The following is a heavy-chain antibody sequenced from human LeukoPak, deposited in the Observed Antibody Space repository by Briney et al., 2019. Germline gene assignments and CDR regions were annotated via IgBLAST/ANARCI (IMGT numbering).Heavy chain of an antibody. CDR2: IKSKTDGGTT. V-gene: IGHV3-15*01. J-gene: IGHJ6*02. Sequence: GGSLRLSCAASGFTFSNAWMSWVRQAPGKGLEWVGRIKSKTDGGTTDYAAPVKGRFTISRDDSKNTLYLQMNSLKTEDTAVYYCTTEPVTAIVVVVAATEPYMDVWGQGTTVTVSS. CDR1: GFTFSNAW. D-gene: IGHD2-15*01. CDR3: TTEPVTAIVVVVAATEPYMDV.